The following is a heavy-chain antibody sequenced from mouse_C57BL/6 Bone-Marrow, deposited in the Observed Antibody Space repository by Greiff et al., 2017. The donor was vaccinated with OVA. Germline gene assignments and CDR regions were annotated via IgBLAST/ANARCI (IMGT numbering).Heavy chain of an antibody. CDR2: IYPRSGNT. CDR3: ARGGTDYAMDY. D-gene: IGHD2-14*01. CDR1: GYTFTSYG. J-gene: IGHJ4*01. V-gene: IGHV1-81*01. Sequence: QVQLQQSGAELARPGASVKLSCKASGYTFTSYGISWVKQRTGQGLEWIGEIYPRSGNTYYNEKVKGKATLTADKSSSTAYMELRSLTSEDSAVYFCARGGTDYAMDYWGQGTSVTGSS.